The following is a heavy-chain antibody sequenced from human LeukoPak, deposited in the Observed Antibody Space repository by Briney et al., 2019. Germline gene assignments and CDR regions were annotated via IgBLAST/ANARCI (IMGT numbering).Heavy chain of an antibody. CDR3: AKSGGRLRYFDWLQNWFDP. J-gene: IGHJ5*02. D-gene: IGHD3-9*01. Sequence: GGSLRLSCTDSGFTFSMYWMSWVRQAPGKGLEWVSAISGSGGSTYYADSVKGRFTISRDNSKNTLYLQMNSLRAEDTAVYYCAKSGGRLRYFDWLQNWFDPWGQGTLVTVSS. V-gene: IGHV3-23*01. CDR2: ISGSGGST. CDR1: GFTFSMYW.